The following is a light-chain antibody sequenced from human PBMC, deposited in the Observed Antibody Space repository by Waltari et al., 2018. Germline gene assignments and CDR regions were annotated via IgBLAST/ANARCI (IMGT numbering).Light chain of an antibody. CDR2: ATS. J-gene: IGKJ4*01. V-gene: IGKV3-11*01. Sequence: EIVLTQSPATLSLSPGEGATLSCRARQNVGNYLTWYQQKPGQAPRLLIYATSNRATGIPATFSGSGSGTDFTLTISGLEPQDFAVYYCQHRSNGPLNFGGGTKVEIK. CDR3: QHRSNGPLN. CDR1: QNVGNY.